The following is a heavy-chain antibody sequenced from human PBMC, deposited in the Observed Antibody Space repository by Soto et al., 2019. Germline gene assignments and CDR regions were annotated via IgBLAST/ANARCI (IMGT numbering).Heavy chain of an antibody. D-gene: IGHD2-8*01. CDR2: ISSSGSNT. CDR1: GFTFSNYD. V-gene: IGHV3-23*01. CDR3: ARRDSGSGSNCVFGAPAFAY. Sequence: EVQLLESGGGLAQPGGSLRLSCAASGFTFSNYDMSWVRQAPGKGLEWVSSISSSGSNTNYADSAKGRFTISRDNPKNTLYLQMSSLSAADTATYFCARRDSGSGSNCVFGAPAFAYWGQGNLVTVTS. J-gene: IGHJ4*02.